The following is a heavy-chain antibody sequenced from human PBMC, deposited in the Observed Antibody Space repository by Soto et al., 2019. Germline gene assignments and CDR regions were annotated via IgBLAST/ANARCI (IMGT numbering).Heavy chain of an antibody. V-gene: IGHV5-10-1*01. CDR3: ARRLTVGATNPYYAGMDI. Sequence: VASLKISCKGSGYSFNSYWISWVRQMPGKVLEWMGRIAASDSYTNYSPSYQGHVTISADQSCSTGYLQVVRLKGSDTPIYYCARRLTVGATNPYYAGMDIWVPGXTVTVYS. D-gene: IGHD1-26*01. CDR2: IAASDSYT. J-gene: IGHJ6*02. CDR1: GYSFNSYW.